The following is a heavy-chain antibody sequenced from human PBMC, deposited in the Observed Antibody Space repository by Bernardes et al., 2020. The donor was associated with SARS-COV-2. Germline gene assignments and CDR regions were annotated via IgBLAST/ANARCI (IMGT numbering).Heavy chain of an antibody. D-gene: IGHD3-16*01. CDR3: ARPLAGGTTDSGFDY. CDR1: GGSISSSDYY. J-gene: IGHJ4*02. Sequence: SETLSLTCTVSGGSISSSDYYWGWIRQPPGKGLEWIGSIYYSGSTYYNPSLKSRVTISVDTSKNQFSLKLSSVTAADTAVYYCARPLAGGTTDSGFDYWGQGTLVTVSS. V-gene: IGHV4-39*01. CDR2: IYYSGST.